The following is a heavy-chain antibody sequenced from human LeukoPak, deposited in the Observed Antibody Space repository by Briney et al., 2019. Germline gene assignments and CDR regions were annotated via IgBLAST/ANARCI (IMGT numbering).Heavy chain of an antibody. CDR2: VFYSGST. CDR3: ARIHRYCSGGACYVLDN. Sequence: SETLSLTCVVSGGSVSGYYWGWIRQPPGRGLEWIGYVFYSGSTNYNPSFKSRITISVDTSRNQFSLQLSSVTAADTAVYYCARIHRYCSGGACYVLDNWGQGTLVAVSS. D-gene: IGHD2-15*01. V-gene: IGHV4-59*02. CDR1: GGSVSGYY. J-gene: IGHJ4*02.